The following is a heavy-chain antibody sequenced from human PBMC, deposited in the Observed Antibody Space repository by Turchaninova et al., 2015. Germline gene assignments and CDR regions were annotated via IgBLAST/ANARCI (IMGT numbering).Heavy chain of an antibody. CDR2: LCGSGNIT. V-gene: IGHV3-23*04. D-gene: IGHD3-22*01. CDR1: GFTFGKYA. J-gene: IGHJ4*02. CDR3: AKDRENFDSSGDFDY. Sequence: EVQLVESGGGQAQPGGSLRLSCAASGFTFGKYAMSWVRQTPGKGLEWVSGLCGSGNITLSTQSAMCPWTVTRDKSKNILVLQMNSLRVGYTAKYYCAKDRENFDSSGDFDYRGQGTPITVSS.